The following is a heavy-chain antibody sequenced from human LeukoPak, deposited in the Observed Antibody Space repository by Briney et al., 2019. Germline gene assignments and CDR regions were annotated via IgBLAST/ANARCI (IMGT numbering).Heavy chain of an antibody. Sequence: SVKASCKASGGTFSSYAISWVRQAPGQGLEWMGGIIPIFGTANYAQKFQGRVTITADESTSTAYMELSSLRSEDTAVYYCARESSFDFWSGSSYYFDYWGQGTLVTVSS. CDR2: IIPIFGTA. J-gene: IGHJ4*02. CDR1: GGTFSSYA. CDR3: ARESSFDFWSGSSYYFDY. D-gene: IGHD3-3*01. V-gene: IGHV1-69*13.